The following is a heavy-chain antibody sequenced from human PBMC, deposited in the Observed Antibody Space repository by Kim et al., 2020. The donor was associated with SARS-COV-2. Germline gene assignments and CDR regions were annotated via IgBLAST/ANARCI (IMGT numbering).Heavy chain of an antibody. CDR1: GFTFSSYG. D-gene: IGHD3-3*01. CDR3: AKEGLLEWLLSGMDV. Sequence: GGFLRLSCAASGFTFSSYGMHWVRQAPGKGLEWVAVISYDGSNKYYADSVKGRFTISRDNSKNTLYLQMNSLRAEDTAVYYCAKEGLLEWLLSGMDVWGQGTTVTVSS. CDR2: ISYDGSNK. V-gene: IGHV3-30*18. J-gene: IGHJ6*02.